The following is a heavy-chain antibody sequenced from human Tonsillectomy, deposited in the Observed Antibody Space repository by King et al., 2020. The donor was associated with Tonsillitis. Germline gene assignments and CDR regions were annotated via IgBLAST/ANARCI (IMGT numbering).Heavy chain of an antibody. V-gene: IGHV4-59*01. CDR3: SRFYYDSSDYHYGFDY. Sequence: VQLQESGPGLVKPSETLSLTCTVSGGSISSYYWSGIRQPPGKGLEWIGYIYYSGSTNYNPSLKSRVTILVDTSKNQFSLKLSSVTAADTAVYYCSRFYYDSSDYHYGFDYWGQGTLVTVSS. D-gene: IGHD3-22*01. CDR2: IYYSGST. J-gene: IGHJ4*02. CDR1: GGSISSYY.